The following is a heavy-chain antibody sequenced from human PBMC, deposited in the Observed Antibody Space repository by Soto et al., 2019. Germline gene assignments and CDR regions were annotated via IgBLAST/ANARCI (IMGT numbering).Heavy chain of an antibody. Sequence: GESLKISCKGSGYGFTSYWIGWVRQMPGKGLEWMGIIYPRDSDTRYSPSFEGQVTISADKSISTAYLQWSSLKASDTAIYYCLRRSDWSNLWGHGTLVTVSS. CDR1: GYGFTSYW. V-gene: IGHV5-51*01. CDR3: LRRSDWSNL. J-gene: IGHJ5*02. CDR2: IYPRDSDT.